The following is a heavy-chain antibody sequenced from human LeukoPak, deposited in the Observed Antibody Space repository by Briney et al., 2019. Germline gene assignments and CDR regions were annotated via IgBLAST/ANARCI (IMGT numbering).Heavy chain of an antibody. V-gene: IGHV3-11*05. D-gene: IGHD6-13*01. CDR2: ISSISSYT. Sequence: GGSLRLSCAASGFTFSDYYMSWIRQAPGKGLEWVSYISSISSYTNYADSVKGRFTNSRDNAKNSLYLQMNSLRAEDTAVYYCARDSVAGIAAAGSNWFDPWGQGTLVTVSS. J-gene: IGHJ5*02. CDR1: GFTFSDYY. CDR3: ARDSVAGIAAAGSNWFDP.